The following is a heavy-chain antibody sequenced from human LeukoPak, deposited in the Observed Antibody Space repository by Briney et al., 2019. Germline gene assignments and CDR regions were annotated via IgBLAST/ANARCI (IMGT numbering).Heavy chain of an antibody. V-gene: IGHV1-18*01. CDR1: GYTFTSYG. J-gene: IGHJ4*02. CDR2: ISTYNYNT. D-gene: IGHD5-18*01. Sequence: ASVKVSCKTSGYTFTSYGVSWVRQAPGQRLEWMGWISTYNYNTNYAQKFRGRVTLTKDTSTSTVYMELRSLRSDDTAIYYCARQVDTTMALPDYLGQGTLVTVSS. CDR3: ARQVDTTMALPDY.